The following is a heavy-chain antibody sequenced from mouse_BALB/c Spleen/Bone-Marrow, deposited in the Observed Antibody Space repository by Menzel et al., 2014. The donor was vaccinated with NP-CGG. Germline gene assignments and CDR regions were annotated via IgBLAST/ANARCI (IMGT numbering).Heavy chain of an antibody. CDR2: INPNNGNV. J-gene: IGHJ4*01. CDR3: ARSRAMDY. CDR1: GYTFTDYY. V-gene: IGHV1-26*01. Sequence: VQLQQSGPDLVKPGASVKMSCKASGYTFTDYYIKWVRQSRGKRLEWIGDINPNNGNVFYNEKFKGKASLTVDKSSTSAYMQLNSLTSEDSAVYYCARSRAMDYWGQGTSVTVSS.